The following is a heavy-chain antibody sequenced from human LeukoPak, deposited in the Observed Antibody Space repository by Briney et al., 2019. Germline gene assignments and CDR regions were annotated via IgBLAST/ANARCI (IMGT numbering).Heavy chain of an antibody. CDR2: IKRFGSEK. D-gene: IGHD3-10*01. Sequence: GGSLRLSCVASSFSFSDFWMSWVRQHRGREQGWVASIKRFGSEKTYLDSVKGRFTISRDDSKSSLSLQMNNLGADDSGLYYCARSSSQGFDYFDYWGQGALVTVSS. CDR3: ARSSSQGFDYFDY. V-gene: IGHV3-7*01. J-gene: IGHJ4*02. CDR1: SFSFSDFW.